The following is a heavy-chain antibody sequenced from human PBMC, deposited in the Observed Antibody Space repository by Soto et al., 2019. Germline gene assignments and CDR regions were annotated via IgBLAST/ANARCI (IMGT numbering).Heavy chain of an antibody. CDR3: GRYSNYDSPYAMDV. Sequence: ASVKVSCKAFGYSFTSYGISWVRLAPGQGLEWMGWISAYNGNTNYAQKVQGRVTMTTDTSTSTAYMELRSLRSDDTAVYYCGRYSNYDSPYAMDVWGQGPTVTVSS. V-gene: IGHV1-18*01. CDR1: GYSFTSYG. D-gene: IGHD4-4*01. J-gene: IGHJ6*02. CDR2: ISAYNGNT.